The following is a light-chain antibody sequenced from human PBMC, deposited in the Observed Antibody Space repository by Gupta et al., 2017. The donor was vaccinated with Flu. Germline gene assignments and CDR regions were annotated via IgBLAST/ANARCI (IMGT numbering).Light chain of an antibody. Sequence: DIQMTQSPSSLSASVVDRVTITCRASQGISTWLAWYQQRPGKVPKYLIYAASNLQSGVPSRFSGRGSGTDFTLTISSRQPEDFATYYCQQEDICPITFGQGTRLEN. J-gene: IGKJ5*01. CDR2: AAS. CDR3: QQEDICPIT. V-gene: IGKV1D-16*01. CDR1: QGISTW.